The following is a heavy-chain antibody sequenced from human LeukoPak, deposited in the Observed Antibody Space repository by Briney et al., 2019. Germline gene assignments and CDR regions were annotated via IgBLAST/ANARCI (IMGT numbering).Heavy chain of an antibody. V-gene: IGHV4-34*01. CDR1: GGSFSGYY. CDR2: INHSGST. J-gene: IGHJ4*02. CDR3: ARGRRYDSSGYYYVPTYYFDY. D-gene: IGHD3-22*01. Sequence: SETLSLTCAVYGGSFSGYYWSWIRQPPGKGLEWIGEINHSGSTNHNPSLKSRVTISVDTSKNQFSLKLSSVTAADTAVYYCARGRRYDSSGYYYVPTYYFDYWGQGTLVTVSS.